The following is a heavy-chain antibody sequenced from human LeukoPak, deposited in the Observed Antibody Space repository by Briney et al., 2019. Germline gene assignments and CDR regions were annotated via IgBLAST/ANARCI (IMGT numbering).Heavy chain of an antibody. CDR3: ARDPTNTSGRYAYFDY. CDR2: ISAYNGDT. Sequence: ASMRVSCKASGYTFTHHGITWVRQAPGQGLEWMGWISAYNGDTHYAQNFQGRVTLTTDTSTTTAYMELRSLRSDDTAVYYCARDPTNTSGRYAYFDYWGQGTLVTVSS. D-gene: IGHD6-19*01. V-gene: IGHV1-18*01. CDR1: GYTFTHHG. J-gene: IGHJ4*02.